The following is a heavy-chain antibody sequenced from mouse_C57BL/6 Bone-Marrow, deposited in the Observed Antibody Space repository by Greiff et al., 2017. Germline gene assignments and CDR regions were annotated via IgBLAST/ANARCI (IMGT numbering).Heavy chain of an antibody. D-gene: IGHD2-4*01. CDR2: IDPSVSYT. Sequence: QVQLQQPGAELVKPGASVTLSCKASGYTFTSYWMQWVKQRPGQGLDWIGAIDPSVSYTNFNLKFKGKATLTVDTSSSTAYKQLSSLTSEDSAVYYCGREEDYDLAMDYWGQGTSVTVSS. CDR1: GYTFTSYW. CDR3: GREEDYDLAMDY. V-gene: IGHV1-50*01. J-gene: IGHJ4*01.